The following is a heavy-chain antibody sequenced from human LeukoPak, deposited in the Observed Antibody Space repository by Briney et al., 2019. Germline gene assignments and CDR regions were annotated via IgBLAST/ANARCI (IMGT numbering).Heavy chain of an antibody. CDR1: GFTFSSYA. J-gene: IGHJ6*03. V-gene: IGHV3-48*04. Sequence: PGGSLRLSCAASGFTFSSYAMSWVRQAPGKGLEWVSYISSSGNTIYYADSVKGRFTISRDNAKNSLYLQMNSLRAEDTAVYYCASLPRGTIFNYYYYMDVWGKGTTVTVSS. D-gene: IGHD3-9*01. CDR3: ASLPRGTIFNYYYYMDV. CDR2: ISSSGNTI.